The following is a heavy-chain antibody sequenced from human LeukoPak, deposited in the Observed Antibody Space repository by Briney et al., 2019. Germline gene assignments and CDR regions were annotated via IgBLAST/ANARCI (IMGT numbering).Heavy chain of an antibody. CDR2: SNAGNGNT. V-gene: IGHV1-3*02. Sequence: ASVKVSCKASGYTFTSYAMHWVRQAPGQRLEWMGWSNAGNGNTKYSQEFQGRVTITRDTSASTAYMELSSLRSEDMAVYYCAREADSSGYFFRPDYWGQGTLVTVSS. CDR1: GYTFTSYA. CDR3: AREADSSGYFFRPDY. J-gene: IGHJ4*02. D-gene: IGHD3-22*01.